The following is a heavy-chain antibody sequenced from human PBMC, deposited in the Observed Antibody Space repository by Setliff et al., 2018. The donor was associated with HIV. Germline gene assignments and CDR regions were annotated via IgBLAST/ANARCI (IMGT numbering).Heavy chain of an antibody. CDR1: GGSTSSSSYY. J-gene: IGHJ6*03. CDR3: ARHDHSDNLSYPMDV. V-gene: IGHV4-39*01. CDR2: VYYSGST. D-gene: IGHD3-22*01. Sequence: PSETLSLTCSVSGGSTSSSSYYWAWVRQPPGKGPEWIGSVYYSGSTNYNPSLKSRVTISVDSSKNQVSLTVTSVTAADTAVYYCARHDHSDNLSYPMDVWGKGTTVTVSS.